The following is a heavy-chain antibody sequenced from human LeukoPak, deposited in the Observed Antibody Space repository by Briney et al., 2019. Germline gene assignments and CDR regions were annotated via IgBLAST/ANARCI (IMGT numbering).Heavy chain of an antibody. Sequence: GGSLRLSCTTSGFTLGDHAMSWVRQAPGKGLEWVSAISGSGGSTYYADSVKGRFTISRDNSKNTLYLQMNSLRAEDTAVYYCAKSYDSSGYYIPYFDYWGQGTLVTVSS. D-gene: IGHD3-22*01. CDR2: ISGSGGST. CDR3: AKSYDSSGYYIPYFDY. J-gene: IGHJ4*02. CDR1: GFTLGDHA. V-gene: IGHV3-23*01.